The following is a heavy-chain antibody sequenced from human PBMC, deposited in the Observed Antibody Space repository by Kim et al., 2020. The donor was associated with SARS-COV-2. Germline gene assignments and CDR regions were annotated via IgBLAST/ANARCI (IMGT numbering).Heavy chain of an antibody. J-gene: IGHJ4*02. V-gene: IGHV3-7*01. D-gene: IGHD1-26*01. CDR2: MKQDGSEK. CDR1: GFTFSTYW. CDR3: ARDRREGSLDY. Sequence: GGSLRLSCAASGFTFSTYWMSWVRQAPGKGLEWVANMKQDGSEKNYVDSVKGRFTISRDNAKNSLYLQMNSLRAGDTAVYYCARDRREGSLDYWGQGTLVTVSS.